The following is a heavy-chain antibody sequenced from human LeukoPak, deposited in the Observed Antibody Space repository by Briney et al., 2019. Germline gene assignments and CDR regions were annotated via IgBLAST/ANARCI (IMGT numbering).Heavy chain of an antibody. CDR1: GFTFSSYT. V-gene: IGHV3-21*01. J-gene: IGHJ4*02. CDR2: ITTSSTYI. Sequence: GGSLRLSCAASGFTFSSYTMNWVRQAPGKGLEWVSSITTSSTYIYYADSMRGRFTISRDNAKNSLYLRMSSLRVEDTAVYYCARGEGYYASGSYYIDYWGQGTLVTVSS. D-gene: IGHD3-10*01. CDR3: ARGEGYYASGSYYIDY.